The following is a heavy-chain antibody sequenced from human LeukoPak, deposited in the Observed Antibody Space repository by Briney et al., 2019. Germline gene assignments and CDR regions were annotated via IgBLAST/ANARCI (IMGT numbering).Heavy chain of an antibody. D-gene: IGHD3-10*01. CDR1: GFTFSSYA. J-gene: IGHJ4*02. Sequence: GGSLRLSCAASGFTFSSYAMSWVRQAPGKGLEWVSAISGSGGSTYYADSVKGRFTISRDNSKNPLYLQMNSLRAEDTAVYYCAKTIRITMVRGVNHDYWGQGTLVTVSS. CDR2: ISGSGGST. V-gene: IGHV3-23*01. CDR3: AKTIRITMVRGVNHDY.